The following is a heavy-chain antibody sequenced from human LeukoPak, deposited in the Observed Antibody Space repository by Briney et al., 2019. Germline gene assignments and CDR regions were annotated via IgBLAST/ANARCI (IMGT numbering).Heavy chain of an antibody. Sequence: GASVKVSCKASGYTFTSYGISWVRQAPGQGLEWMGWISAYNGNTNYAQKLQGRVTMTTDTSTSTAYMELRSLRSDDTAVYYCARDDKYYGEYYMDVWGKGTTVTVSS. J-gene: IGHJ6*03. CDR2: ISAYNGNT. V-gene: IGHV1-18*01. CDR3: ARDDKYYGEYYMDV. D-gene: IGHD3-10*01. CDR1: GYTFTSYG.